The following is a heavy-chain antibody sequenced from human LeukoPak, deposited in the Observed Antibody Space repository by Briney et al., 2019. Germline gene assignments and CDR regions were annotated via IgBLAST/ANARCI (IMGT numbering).Heavy chain of an antibody. D-gene: IGHD4-17*01. Sequence: GGSLRLSCAASGYTFSAYNMNWVRQAPGKGLEWVASISRSGSAMSFADSVEGRFTVSGDNANNSLYLQMNTLRAEDTAVYYCARDRTTVTTFDYWGQGTLVTVSS. CDR1: GYTFSAYN. V-gene: IGHV3-48*01. CDR3: ARDRTTVTTFDY. J-gene: IGHJ4*02. CDR2: ISRSGSAM.